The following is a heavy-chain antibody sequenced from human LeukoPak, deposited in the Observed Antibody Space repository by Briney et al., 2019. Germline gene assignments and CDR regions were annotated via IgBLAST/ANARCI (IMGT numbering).Heavy chain of an antibody. CDR2: IDWDDDK. Sequence: ESGPALVKPTQTLTLTCTFSGFSLSTSGMCVSWIRQPPGKALEWLARIDWDDDKYYSTPLKTRLTISKDTSKNQVVLTMTNMDPVDTATYYCARSTGAYYYDSSGYSPGGMDVWGQGTTVTVSS. CDR3: ARSTGAYYYDSSGYSPGGMDV. V-gene: IGHV2-70*11. CDR1: GFSLSTSGMC. J-gene: IGHJ6*02. D-gene: IGHD3-22*01.